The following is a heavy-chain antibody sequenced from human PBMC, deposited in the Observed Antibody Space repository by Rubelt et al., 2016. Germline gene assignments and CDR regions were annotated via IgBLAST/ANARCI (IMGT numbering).Heavy chain of an antibody. CDR2: ISAYNGNT. D-gene: IGHD5-12*01. CDR3: ARVSGYDPFYYYGMDL. Sequence: WVRQAPGQGLEWMGWISAYNGNTNYAQKLQGRVTMTTDTSTSTAYMELRSLRSDDTAVYYCARVSGYDPFYYYGMDLWGQGTTVTVSS. V-gene: IGHV1-18*01. J-gene: IGHJ6*02.